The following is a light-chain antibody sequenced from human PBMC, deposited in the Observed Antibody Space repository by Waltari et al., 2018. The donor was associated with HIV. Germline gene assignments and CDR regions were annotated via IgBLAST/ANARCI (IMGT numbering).Light chain of an antibody. CDR3: QQRSAWPLT. Sequence: EIVLTQSPATLSLSPGERATLSCRASQDISSHLAWFQQKPGQAPRLLIYDTSNRATGIPSRFSVSGSGTDFTLTISSLEPEDFAVYHCQQRSAWPLTFGPGTKVDIK. J-gene: IGKJ3*01. V-gene: IGKV3-11*01. CDR2: DTS. CDR1: QDISSH.